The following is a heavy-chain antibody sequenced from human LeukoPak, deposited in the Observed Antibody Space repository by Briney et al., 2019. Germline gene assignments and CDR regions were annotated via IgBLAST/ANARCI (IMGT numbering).Heavy chain of an antibody. V-gene: IGHV3-21*01. D-gene: IGHD3-22*01. CDR1: GFTFSSYG. Sequence: GGSLRLSCAASGFTFSSYGMHWVRQAPGKGLEWVSSIGRSGTNTHYADSVKGRFTISRDNAMQSLYLQMNSLRADDTAVYYCVRGDSRDYWGQGTLVTVSS. CDR2: IGRSGTNT. J-gene: IGHJ4*02. CDR3: VRGDSRDY.